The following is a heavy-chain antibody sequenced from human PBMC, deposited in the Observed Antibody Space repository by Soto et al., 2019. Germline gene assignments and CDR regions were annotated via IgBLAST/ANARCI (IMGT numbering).Heavy chain of an antibody. D-gene: IGHD3-10*01. CDR1: GGSISSGGYS. CDR3: AREGYGSGSYYNYFDE. V-gene: IGHV4-30-2*01. Sequence: SETLSLTCAVSGGSISSGGYSWSWIRQPPGKGLEWIGYIYHSGSTYYNPSLKSRVTISVDRSKNQFSLKLSSVTAADTAVYYCAREGYGSGSYYNYFDEWGQGTLVTVSS. J-gene: IGHJ4*02. CDR2: IYHSGST.